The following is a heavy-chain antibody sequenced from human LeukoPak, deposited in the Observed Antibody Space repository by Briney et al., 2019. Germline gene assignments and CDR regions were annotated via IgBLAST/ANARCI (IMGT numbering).Heavy chain of an antibody. CDR1: GFIFNNYV. J-gene: IGHJ4*02. D-gene: IGHD2-21*01. Sequence: GGSLRLSCAASGFIFNNYVMSWVRQAPGKGLEWVSAISGDGARTYYADSVKGRFTISRDNSKNTLDLQMNSLRAEDTAIYYCAKTVVVITFRFDSWGQGSLVTVSS. CDR2: ISGDGART. V-gene: IGHV3-23*01. CDR3: AKTVVVITFRFDS.